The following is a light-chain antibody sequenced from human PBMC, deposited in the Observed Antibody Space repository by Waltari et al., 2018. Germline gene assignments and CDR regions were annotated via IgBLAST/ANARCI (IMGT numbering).Light chain of an antibody. J-gene: IGLJ1*01. CDR2: EVF. CDR1: TTDVGGYDL. CDR3: CSYAGRGTYV. Sequence: QSALTQPASVSGTPGQSITISCSGTTTDVGGYDLVSWYQQHPGEAPNLLICEVFKRPPDTSSRFSGAKSGSTASLTISGLHPEDEADYYCCSYAGRGTYVFGSGTKVTVL. V-gene: IGLV2-23*02.